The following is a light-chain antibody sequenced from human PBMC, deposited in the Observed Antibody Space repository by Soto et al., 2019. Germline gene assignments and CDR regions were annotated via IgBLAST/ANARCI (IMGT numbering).Light chain of an antibody. CDR1: QSISSW. J-gene: IGKJ1*01. V-gene: IGKV1-5*01. CDR3: QQYNSYSWT. CDR2: DAS. Sequence: DVPMTQSPSTLTSSVGDIVTITCRASQSISSWLAWYQQKPGKAPKLLIYDASSLESGVPSRFSGSGSGTEFTLTISSLQPDDFATYYCQQYNSYSWTFGQGTKVDIK.